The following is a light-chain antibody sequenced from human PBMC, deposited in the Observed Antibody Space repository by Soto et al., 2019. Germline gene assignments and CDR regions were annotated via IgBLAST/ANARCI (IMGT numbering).Light chain of an antibody. V-gene: IGKV1-5*03. CDR1: RNIGSW. CDR2: KAS. J-gene: IGKJ4*01. Sequence: GDRVTITCRASRNIGSWLAWYQQKAGKAPNLLIYKASTLETGVPSRFSGSASGTEFTLTISSLQPDDFATYYCQKYNNGGPLTFGGGTKVEIK. CDR3: QKYNNGGPLT.